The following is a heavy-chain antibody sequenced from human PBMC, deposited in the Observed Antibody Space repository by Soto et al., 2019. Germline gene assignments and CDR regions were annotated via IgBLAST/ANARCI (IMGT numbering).Heavy chain of an antibody. V-gene: IGHV4-4*07. CDR2: VYSSGTT. CDR1: RGYIKSYW. CDR3: ARDFRSYACGEGY. D-gene: IGHD3-10*01. Sequence: PXAIMSRATSVSRGYIKSYWWSWIRHPGGKGLEWIGRVYSSGTTDYNPSLNSRATLSVETSKTQLSLKLSSVTASDTAVYYCARDFRSYACGEGYWGQGIQVT. J-gene: IGHJ4*02.